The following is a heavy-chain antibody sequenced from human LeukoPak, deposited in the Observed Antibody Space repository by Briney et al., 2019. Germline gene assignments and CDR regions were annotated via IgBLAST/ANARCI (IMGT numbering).Heavy chain of an antibody. D-gene: IGHD3-22*01. CDR1: GFAFSKNW. CDR3: ATFSSGFYPKKPFDI. J-gene: IGHJ3*02. CDR2: IKPDGSET. Sequence: GGSLRLSCAASGFAFSKNWMSWVRQAPGKGLEWVAKIKPDGSETSYVDSVEGRFIISRDNAKNSLFLQMNSLSAEDTALYYCATFSSGFYPKKPFDIWGRGTMVSVSS. V-gene: IGHV3-7*01.